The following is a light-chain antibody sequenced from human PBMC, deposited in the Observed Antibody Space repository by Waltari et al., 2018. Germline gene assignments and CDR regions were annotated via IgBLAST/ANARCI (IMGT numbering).Light chain of an antibody. V-gene: IGKV3D-15*01. CDR2: GAS. CDR1: QSVSSN. J-gene: IGKJ4*01. Sequence: EIVMTQSPATLSVSPGERATLSCRASQSVSSNLAWYQQKPGQAPRLLIYGASTRATGIPARFSGSGSGTEFTVTINSLQSEDFAVYYCQQYTNWPLTFGGGTKVEIK. CDR3: QQYTNWPLT.